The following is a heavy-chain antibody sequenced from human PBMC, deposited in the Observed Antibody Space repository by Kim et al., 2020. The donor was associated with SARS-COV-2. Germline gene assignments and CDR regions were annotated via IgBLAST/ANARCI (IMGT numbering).Heavy chain of an antibody. CDR2: IDWDDDK. CDR3: ARMLVGMANIGSYYYYGMDV. J-gene: IGHJ6*02. D-gene: IGHD3-3*01. CDR1: GFSLSTSGMC. V-gene: IGHV2-70*01. Sequence: SGPTLVNPTQTLTLTCTFSGFSLSTSGMCVSWIRQPPGKALEWLALIDWDDDKYYSTSLKTRLTISKDTSKNQVVLTMTNMDPVDTATYYCARMLVGMANIGSYYYYGMDVWGQGTTVTVSS.